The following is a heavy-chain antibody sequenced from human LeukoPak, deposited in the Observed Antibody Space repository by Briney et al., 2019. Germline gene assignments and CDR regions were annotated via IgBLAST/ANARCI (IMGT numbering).Heavy chain of an antibody. J-gene: IGHJ5*02. CDR3: ARELFVVPAAIGENWFDP. V-gene: IGHV1-2*02. Sequence: ASVKVSCKASGYTFTGYYMHWVRQAPGQGLEWMGWINPNSAGTNYAQKFQGRVTMTRDTSISTAYMELSRLRSDDTAVYYCARELFVVPAAIGENWFDPWGQGTLVTVSS. CDR2: INPNSAGT. D-gene: IGHD2-2*01. CDR1: GYTFTGYY.